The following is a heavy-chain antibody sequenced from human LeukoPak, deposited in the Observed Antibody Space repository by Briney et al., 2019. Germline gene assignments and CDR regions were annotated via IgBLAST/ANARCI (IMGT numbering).Heavy chain of an antibody. V-gene: IGHV3-9*01. CDR3: AKDLRGSGYPDY. Sequence: GGSLRLSCAASGFTFDDYAMHWVRQAPGKGLEWVSGISWNSGGIGYADSVKGRFTISRDNAKNSLYLQMNSLRAEDTALYYCAKDLRGSGYPDYWGQGTLVTVSS. CDR1: GFTFDDYA. D-gene: IGHD3-22*01. J-gene: IGHJ4*02. CDR2: ISWNSGGI.